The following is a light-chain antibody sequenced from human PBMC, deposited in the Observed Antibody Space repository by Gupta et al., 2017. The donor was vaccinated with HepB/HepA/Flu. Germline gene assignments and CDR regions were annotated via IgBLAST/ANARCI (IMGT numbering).Light chain of an antibody. V-gene: IGLV4-69*01. Sequence: QIVLTQSPSASASLGASVKLTCTLSRGHSSYAIAWHQQQPEKGPRYLMKLNSDGSHSKGDGIPDRFSGSSSGAERYLTISSLQSEDEADYYCQTWGTGHWVFGGGTKLTVL. J-gene: IGLJ3*02. CDR1: RGHSSYA. CDR3: QTWGTGHWV. CDR2: LNSDGSH.